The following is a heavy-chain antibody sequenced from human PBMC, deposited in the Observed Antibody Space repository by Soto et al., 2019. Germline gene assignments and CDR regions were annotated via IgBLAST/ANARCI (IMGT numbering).Heavy chain of an antibody. CDR3: ARRCSGGSCPFDY. CDR2: IYYSGST. V-gene: IGHV4-39*01. J-gene: IGHJ4*02. CDR1: GGSISSSSYY. D-gene: IGHD2-15*01. Sequence: SETLSLTCTVSGGSISSSSYYWGWIRQPPGKGLEWIGSIYYSGSTYYNPSLKSRVTISVDTSKNQFSLKLSSVTAADTAVYYCARRCSGGSCPFDYWGQGTLVTVSS.